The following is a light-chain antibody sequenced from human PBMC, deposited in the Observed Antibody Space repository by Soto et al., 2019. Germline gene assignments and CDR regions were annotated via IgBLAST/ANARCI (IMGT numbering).Light chain of an antibody. CDR3: GTWDSSLSAGGV. J-gene: IGLJ1*01. Sequence: QSVLTQPPSVSAAPGQKVTISCSGSSSNIGNNYVSWYQQLPGTAPKLLIYENNKRPSGIPDRFSGSKSGTSATLGITGLQTGDEADYYCGTWDSSLSAGGVFGTGNKLTVL. CDR1: SSNIGNNY. V-gene: IGLV1-51*02. CDR2: ENN.